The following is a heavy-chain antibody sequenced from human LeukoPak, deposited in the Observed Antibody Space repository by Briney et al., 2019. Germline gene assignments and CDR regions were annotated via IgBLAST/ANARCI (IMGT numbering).Heavy chain of an antibody. CDR1: GYTFTSYG. V-gene: IGHV1-18*01. D-gene: IGHD3-3*01. CDR2: ITPYNGNT. Sequence: GASVKVSCKASGYTFTSYGISWVRQAPGQGLEWMGWITPYNGNTDYAQKLQGRVTMTTDTSTSTAYMELRSLRSDDTAVYYCARAVPPNLEWFYYWGQGTLVTVSS. J-gene: IGHJ4*02. CDR3: ARAVPPNLEWFYY.